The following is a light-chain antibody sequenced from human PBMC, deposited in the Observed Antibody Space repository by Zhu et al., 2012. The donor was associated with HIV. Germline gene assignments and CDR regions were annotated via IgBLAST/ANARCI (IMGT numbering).Light chain of an antibody. CDR3: QQYDDWPPLT. CDR2: DTS. CDR1: ETIKSD. J-gene: IGKJ4*01. Sequence: EIVLTQSPDILSLSPGDRATLSCRASETIKSDLAWYQQKPGQAPRLLIYDTSTRATGVPARFSGSGSGTEFTLTISSLQSEDFAVYYCQQYDDWPPLTFGGGPRWRSN. V-gene: IGKV3-15*01.